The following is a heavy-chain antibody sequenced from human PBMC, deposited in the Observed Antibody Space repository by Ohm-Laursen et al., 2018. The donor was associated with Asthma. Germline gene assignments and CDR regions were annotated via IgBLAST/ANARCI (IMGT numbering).Heavy chain of an antibody. CDR2: INPNSGGT. CDR3: ARVLCSGGSCYLGRSGMDV. Sequence: ASVKVSCKASGYTFTGYYMHWVRQAPGQGLEWMGRINPNSGGTNYAQKFQGRVTMTRDTSISTAYMELSRLRSDDTAVYYCARVLCSGGSCYLGRSGMDVWGQGTTVTVSS. J-gene: IGHJ6*02. D-gene: IGHD2-15*01. V-gene: IGHV1-2*06. CDR1: GYTFTGYY.